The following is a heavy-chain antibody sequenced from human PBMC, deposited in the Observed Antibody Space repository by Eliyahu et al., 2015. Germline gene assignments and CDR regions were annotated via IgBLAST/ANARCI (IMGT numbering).Heavy chain of an antibody. Sequence: QDHLVQSGAEVKKPGASVKVSXKAXGXTFTRXAXXWXRXAPGQSLEWMGWINAGTGNTKYSQKLQGRVTITRDTSASTVYMELRSLTSEDMAVYYCARDWGYDYTSNAFDLWGQGTMVTVSS. J-gene: IGHJ3*01. D-gene: IGHD4-11*01. V-gene: IGHV1-3*01. CDR2: INAGTGNT. CDR3: ARDWGYDYTSNAFDL. CDR1: GXTFTRXA.